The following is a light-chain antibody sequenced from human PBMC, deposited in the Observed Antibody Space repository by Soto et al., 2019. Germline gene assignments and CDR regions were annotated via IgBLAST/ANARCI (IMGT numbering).Light chain of an antibody. J-gene: IGKJ5*01. CDR3: QQYSKWPPIT. V-gene: IGKV3-15*01. CDR2: DTS. Sequence: EMVMTQSPATLSVSPGARAPLSCRASQSVSNKLAWYQQKPGQAPRLLIYDTSTRATGIPARFSGSGSGTEFTLTISSLQSEDFAVYYCQQYSKWPPITFGQGTRLEIK. CDR1: QSVSNK.